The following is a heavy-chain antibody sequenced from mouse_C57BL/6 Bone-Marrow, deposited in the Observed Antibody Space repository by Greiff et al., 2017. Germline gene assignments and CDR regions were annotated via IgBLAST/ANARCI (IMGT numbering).Heavy chain of an antibody. Sequence: DVKLQESGGGLVKPGGSLKLSCAASGFTFSSYAMSWVRQTPEKRLEWVATISDGGSYTYYPDNVKGRFTISRDNAKNNLYLQMSHLKSEDTAMYYCARDGGYLYYFDYWGQGTALTVSS. J-gene: IGHJ2*01. CDR2: ISDGGSYT. D-gene: IGHD1-1*02. V-gene: IGHV5-4*01. CDR3: ARDGGYLYYFDY. CDR1: GFTFSSYA.